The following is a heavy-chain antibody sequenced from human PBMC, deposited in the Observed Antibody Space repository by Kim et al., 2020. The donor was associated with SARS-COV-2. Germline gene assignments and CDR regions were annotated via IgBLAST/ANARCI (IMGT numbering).Heavy chain of an antibody. J-gene: IGHJ4*02. CDR2: ISSSGSTI. Sequence: GGSLRLSCAASGFTFSNYYMSWIRQAPGKGLEWVSYISSSGSTIYYADSVKGRFTISRDNAKNTLYLQMNSLRAEDTAVYYCARDYDSLTGYYNGYFDYWGQGTLVTVSS. D-gene: IGHD3-9*01. CDR3: ARDYDSLTGYYNGYFDY. CDR1: GFTFSNYY. V-gene: IGHV3-11*01.